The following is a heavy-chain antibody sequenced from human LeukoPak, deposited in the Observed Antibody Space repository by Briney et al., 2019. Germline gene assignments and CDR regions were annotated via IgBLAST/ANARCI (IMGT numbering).Heavy chain of an antibody. Sequence: PSETLSLTCTVSGGSISSSSYYWGWIRQPPGKGPEWIGSIYYSRSTYYNPSPKSRVTISVDTSKNQFSLKLSSVTAADTAVYYCARRNYYDSSPDYWGQGTLVTVSS. J-gene: IGHJ4*02. V-gene: IGHV4-39*01. D-gene: IGHD3-22*01. CDR3: ARRNYYDSSPDY. CDR2: IYYSRST. CDR1: GGSISSSSYY.